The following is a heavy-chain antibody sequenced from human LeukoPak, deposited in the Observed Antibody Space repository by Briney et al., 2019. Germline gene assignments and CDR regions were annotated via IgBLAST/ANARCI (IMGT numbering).Heavy chain of an antibody. D-gene: IGHD4-11*01. J-gene: IGHJ4*02. CDR1: GYFISTGYY. V-gene: IGHV4-38-2*02. Sequence: PSETLSLTCTVSGYFISTGYYWGWIRQSPGKGLEWIAIIYHSGNNYYNPSLKSRVTISLDASKNQFSLKLSSVTAADTAVYYCARGYLQPLDSWGQGTLVTVSS. CDR2: IYHSGNN. CDR3: ARGYLQPLDS.